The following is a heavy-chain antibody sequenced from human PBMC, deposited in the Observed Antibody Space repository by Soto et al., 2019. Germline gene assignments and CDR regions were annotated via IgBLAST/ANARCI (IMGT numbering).Heavy chain of an antibody. J-gene: IGHJ4*02. V-gene: IGHV4-39*01. CDR1: GGSISSSSYY. Sequence: SETLSLTCTVSGGSISSSSYYWGWIRPPPGKGLEWIGSFYYSGTTYYNPSLKSRVTISVDTSENQFSLKLSSVTAADTAVYYCARHSIAAAGTRWDFFDYWGQGTLVTVSS. D-gene: IGHD6-13*01. CDR2: FYYSGTT. CDR3: ARHSIAAAGTRWDFFDY.